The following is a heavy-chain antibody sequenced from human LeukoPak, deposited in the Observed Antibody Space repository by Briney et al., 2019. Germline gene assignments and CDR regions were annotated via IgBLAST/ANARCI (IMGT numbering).Heavy chain of an antibody. CDR2: ISYDGSNK. Sequence: PGGSLRLSCAASGFTFSSYAMHWVRQAPGKGLEWVAVISYDGSNKYYADSVKGRFTISRDNSKNTLYLQKNSLRAEDTAVYYCARESARAVTTSFFVADYFDYWGQGTLVTVSS. CDR1: GFTFSSYA. D-gene: IGHD4-17*01. V-gene: IGHV3-30-3*01. J-gene: IGHJ4*02. CDR3: ARESARAVTTSFFVADYFDY.